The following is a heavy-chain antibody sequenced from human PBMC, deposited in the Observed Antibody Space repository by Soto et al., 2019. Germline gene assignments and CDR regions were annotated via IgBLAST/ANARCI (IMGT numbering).Heavy chain of an antibody. CDR1: GFTFDDYA. V-gene: IGHV3-9*01. CDR3: AKVRGSASGTFGYFDY. CDR2: ISWNSGSI. D-gene: IGHD6-13*01. Sequence: EVQLVESGGGLVQPGRSLRLSCAASGFTFDDYAMHWVRQAPGKGLEWVSGISWNSGSIGYADSVKGRFTISRDNAKNSLYLQMNSLRAEGTALYYWAKVRGSASGTFGYFDYWGQGTLVTVSS. J-gene: IGHJ4*02.